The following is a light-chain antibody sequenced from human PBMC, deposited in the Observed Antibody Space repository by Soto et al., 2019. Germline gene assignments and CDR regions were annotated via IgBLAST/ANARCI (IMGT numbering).Light chain of an antibody. CDR1: QSLSGSY. Sequence: EIVLTQSPGILSLCPGERATLSCRARQSLSGSYLTWYQQRPGQAPRLLVYATSNRASGIPDRFSGTGSGTDFTLTISRLEPEDCAVYYCQQFGSSPITFGPGTIVDIK. J-gene: IGKJ3*01. CDR2: ATS. CDR3: QQFGSSPIT. V-gene: IGKV3-20*01.